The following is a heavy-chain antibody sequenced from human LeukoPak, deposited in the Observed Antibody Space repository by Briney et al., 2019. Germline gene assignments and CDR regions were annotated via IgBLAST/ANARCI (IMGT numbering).Heavy chain of an antibody. CDR3: AREYYGSGSYYTPHNNYYTDV. V-gene: IGHV3-11*01. J-gene: IGHJ6*03. CDR1: GFTFSDYY. D-gene: IGHD3-10*01. CDR2: ISSSGSTI. Sequence: GGSLRLSCAASGFTFSDYYMSWIRQAPGKGLEWVSYISSSGSTIHYADSVKGRFTISRDNAKNSLYLQMNSLRAEDTAVYYCAREYYGSGSYYTPHNNYYTDVWGKGTTVTVSS.